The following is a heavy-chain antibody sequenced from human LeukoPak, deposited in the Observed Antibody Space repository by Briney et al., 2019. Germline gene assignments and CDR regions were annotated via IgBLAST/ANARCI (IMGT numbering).Heavy chain of an antibody. CDR2: ADPEDGEA. V-gene: IGHV1-69-2*01. CDR1: GSRFTDSY. Sequence: ASVKVSFKISGSRFTDSYMHWIQPAPGKGLGWVGLADPEDGEAIYSEKFQGRVTITADTSADTSYMELSSLRSDDTAVYYCATGSSSSHPDYWGQGTLVTVSS. J-gene: IGHJ4*02. D-gene: IGHD6-6*01. CDR3: ATGSSSSHPDY.